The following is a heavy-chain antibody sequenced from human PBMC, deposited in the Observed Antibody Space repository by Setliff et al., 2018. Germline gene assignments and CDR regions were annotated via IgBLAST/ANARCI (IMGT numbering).Heavy chain of an antibody. CDR1: GGTFSSYG. Sequence: RASVKVSCKASGGTFSSYGISWVRQAPGQGLEWMGGTIPVFGTTDYAQKFQGRVTITTDEATNTAYMELTSLTSDDTALYYCVRGQGPRTVVAIPFDHWGQGTLVTVSS. V-gene: IGHV1-69*05. J-gene: IGHJ4*02. CDR3: VRGQGPRTVVAIPFDH. D-gene: IGHD3-22*01. CDR2: TIPVFGTT.